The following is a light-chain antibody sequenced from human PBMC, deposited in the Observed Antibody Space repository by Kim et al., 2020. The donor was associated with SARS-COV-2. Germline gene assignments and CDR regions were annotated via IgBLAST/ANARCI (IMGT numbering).Light chain of an antibody. CDR2: YDS. Sequence: GKTARITCGGKNMGSKSGHWYQQKPGQAPVLVIYYDSDRPSGIPERFSGSNSGNTATMTISRVEAGEEADYYCQVWDSSSDHRVFGGGTQLTVL. J-gene: IGLJ3*02. CDR3: QVWDSSSDHRV. V-gene: IGLV3-21*04. CDR1: NMGSKS.